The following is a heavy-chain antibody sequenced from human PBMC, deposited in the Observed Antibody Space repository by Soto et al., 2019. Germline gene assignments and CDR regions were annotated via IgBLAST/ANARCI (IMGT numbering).Heavy chain of an antibody. CDR2: IYYSGST. CDR3: ARTRIAVAGADAFDI. V-gene: IGHV4-59*08. CDR1: GGSISSYY. D-gene: IGHD6-19*01. Sequence: QVQLQESGPGLVKPSETLSLTCTVSGGSISSYYWSWIRQPPGKGLEWIGYIYYSGSTNYNPSLKTRVTISVDTPKNQFSLKLSSVTAADTAVYYCARTRIAVAGADAFDIWGQGTMVTVSS. J-gene: IGHJ3*02.